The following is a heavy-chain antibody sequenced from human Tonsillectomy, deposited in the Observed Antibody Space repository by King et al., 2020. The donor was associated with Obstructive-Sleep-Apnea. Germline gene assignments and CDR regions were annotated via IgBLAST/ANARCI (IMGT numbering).Heavy chain of an antibody. Sequence: VQLQESGPGLVKPSETLSLSCTVSGGSITTYYWSWIRQSPEKGLEWIGYIHHSVSTNYNPSLKSRVTMSLDTSKNQFSLNLRSVTAADTAVYYFARYVRFGLLSYFDYWGQGTLVPVSS. D-gene: IGHD3-10*01. V-gene: IGHV4-59*12. J-gene: IGHJ4*02. CDR2: IHHSVST. CDR3: ARYVRFGLLSYFDY. CDR1: GGSITTYY.